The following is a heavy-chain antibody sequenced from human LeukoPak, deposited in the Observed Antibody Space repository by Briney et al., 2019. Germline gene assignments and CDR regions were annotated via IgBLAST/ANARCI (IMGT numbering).Heavy chain of an antibody. D-gene: IGHD3-10*01. Sequence: GGSLRLSCAASGFTFSSYGMSWVRQAPGKGLEWVSAISGSGGSTYYADSVKGRFTISRDNSKNTLYLQMNSLRAEDTAVYYCAKEPLLWFGELLGGFDYWGQGTLVTVSS. CDR1: GFTFSSYG. V-gene: IGHV3-23*01. CDR2: ISGSGGST. CDR3: AKEPLLWFGELLGGFDY. J-gene: IGHJ4*02.